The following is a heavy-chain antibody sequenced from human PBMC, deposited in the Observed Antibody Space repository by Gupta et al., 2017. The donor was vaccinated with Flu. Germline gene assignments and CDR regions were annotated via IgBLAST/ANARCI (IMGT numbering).Heavy chain of an antibody. J-gene: IGHJ6*02. CDR1: GFTFSDYY. Sequence: QVQLVESGGGLVKPGGSLRLSCAASGFTFSDYYKSWTRQAPGKGLEWVSYISSSSSYTNYADSVKGRFTISRDNAKNSLYLQMNSLRAEDTAVYYCAREGLGDLIKGYYYYGMDVWGQGTTVTVSS. CDR3: AREGLGDLIKGYYYYGMDV. V-gene: IGHV3-11*05. CDR2: ISSSSSYT. D-gene: IGHD4-17*01.